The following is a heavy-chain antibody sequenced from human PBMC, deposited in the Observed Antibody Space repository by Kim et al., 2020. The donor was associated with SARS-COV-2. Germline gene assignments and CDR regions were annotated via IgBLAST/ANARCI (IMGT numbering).Heavy chain of an antibody. Sequence: GGSLRLSCTASGFTFSPFAMHWVRQAPGKGLEWVAVIRSDESKRYYAESVKDRFTISRDNSKNTLYLQMNSLRAEDTAIYDCARNFGSATMIGDVWGLGT. J-gene: IGHJ3*01. CDR3: ARNFGSATMIGDV. CDR2: IRSDESKR. D-gene: IGHD3-10*01. CDR1: GFTFSPFA. V-gene: IGHV3-33*01.